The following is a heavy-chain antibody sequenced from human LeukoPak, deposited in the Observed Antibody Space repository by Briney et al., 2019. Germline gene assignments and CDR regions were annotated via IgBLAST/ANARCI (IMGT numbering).Heavy chain of an antibody. J-gene: IGHJ6*03. Sequence: ASVKVSCKASGYTFTSYGISWVRQAPGQGLERMGWISAYNGNTNYAQKLQGRVTMTTDTSTSTAYMELRSLRSDDAAVYYCARVPDCSGGSCYHYYYYYYMDVWGKGTTVTVSS. CDR2: ISAYNGNT. D-gene: IGHD2-15*01. CDR1: GYTFTSYG. V-gene: IGHV1-18*01. CDR3: ARVPDCSGGSCYHYYYYYYMDV.